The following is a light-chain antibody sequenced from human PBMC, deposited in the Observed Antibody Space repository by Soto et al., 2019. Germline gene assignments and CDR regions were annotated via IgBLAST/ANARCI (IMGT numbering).Light chain of an antibody. Sequence: EIVLTQSPGTLSLSPGERATLSCRASQSISSGHLAWYQQKPGQAPRLLIYVVSSRATCIPDRFSGSGSGTDFTLTISRLEPEDFAVYSCQHYDRPPTFGQGTRLDIK. V-gene: IGKV3-20*01. CDR3: QHYDRPPT. CDR1: QSISSGH. CDR2: VVS. J-gene: IGKJ5*01.